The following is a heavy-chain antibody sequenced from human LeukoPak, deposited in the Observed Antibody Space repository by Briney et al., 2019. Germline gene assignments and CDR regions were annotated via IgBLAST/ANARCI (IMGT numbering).Heavy chain of an antibody. Sequence: SETLSLTCTVSGVSISSSAYYWGWIRQRPGKGLEWIGSLYYSGSTYYNPSLKSRVTISVDTSKKQFSLKLTSVTAADTAVYYCARQGGSPDWFDPWGQGTLVTVSS. V-gene: IGHV4-39*01. CDR1: GVSISSSAYY. CDR2: LYYSGST. CDR3: ARQGGSPDWFDP. J-gene: IGHJ5*02. D-gene: IGHD1-26*01.